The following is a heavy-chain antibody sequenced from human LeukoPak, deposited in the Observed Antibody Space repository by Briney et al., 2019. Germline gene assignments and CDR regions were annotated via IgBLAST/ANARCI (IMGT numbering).Heavy chain of an antibody. CDR2: IYPGDSGT. J-gene: IGHJ4*02. Sequence: GESLKISCKGSGYSFTSYWIGWVRQMPGKGLEWMGIIYPGDSGTRYSPSFQGQVTISADKSISTAYLQWSSLKASDTAMYYYARRPHYSSSWKGSFDYWGQGTLVTVSS. CDR1: GYSFTSYW. D-gene: IGHD6-13*01. V-gene: IGHV5-51*01. CDR3: ARRPHYSSSWKGSFDY.